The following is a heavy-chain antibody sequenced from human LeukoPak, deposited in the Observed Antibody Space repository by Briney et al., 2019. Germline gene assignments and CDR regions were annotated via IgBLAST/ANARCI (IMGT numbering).Heavy chain of an antibody. Sequence: SETLSLTCAVSGYSISSGYYWGWIRQPPGKGLEWIGSIYYSGSTYYNPSLKSRVTISVDTSKNQFSLKLSSVTAADTAVYYCARIFYGDYEDNWFDPWGQGTLVTVSS. CDR1: GYSISSGYY. J-gene: IGHJ5*02. D-gene: IGHD4-17*01. CDR2: IYYSGST. V-gene: IGHV4-38-2*01. CDR3: ARIFYGDYEDNWFDP.